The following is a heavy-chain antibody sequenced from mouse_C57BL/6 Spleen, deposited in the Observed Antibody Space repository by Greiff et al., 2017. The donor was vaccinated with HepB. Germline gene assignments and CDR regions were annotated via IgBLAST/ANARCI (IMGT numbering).Heavy chain of an antibody. V-gene: IGHV1-20*01. CDR1: GYSFTGYF. D-gene: IGHD2-12*01. CDR3: ARGGIYDGDYAMDY. Sequence: VQLKESGPELVKPGDSVKISCKASGYSFTGYFMNWVMQSHGKSLEWIGRINPYNGDTFYNQKFKGKATLTVDKSSSTAHMELRSLTSEDSAVYYCARGGIYDGDYAMDYWGQGTSVTVSS. CDR2: INPYNGDT. J-gene: IGHJ4*01.